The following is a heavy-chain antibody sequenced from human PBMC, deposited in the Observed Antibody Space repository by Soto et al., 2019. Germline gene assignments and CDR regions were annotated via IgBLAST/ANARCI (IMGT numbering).Heavy chain of an antibody. CDR1: GYTFTGYY. CDR3: AREGSIAARRRSSWFDP. D-gene: IGHD6-6*01. J-gene: IGHJ5*02. V-gene: IGHV1-2*02. CDR2: INPNSGGT. Sequence: ASVKVSCKASGYTFTGYYMHWVRQAPGQGLEWMGWINPNSGGTNYAQKFQGRVTMTRDTSISTAYMELSRLRSDDTAVYYCAREGSIAARRRSSWFDPWGQGTLVTVSS.